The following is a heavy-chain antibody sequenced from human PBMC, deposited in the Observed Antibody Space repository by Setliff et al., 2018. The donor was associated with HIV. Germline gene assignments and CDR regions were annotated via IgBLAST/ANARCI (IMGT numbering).Heavy chain of an antibody. V-gene: IGHV1-2*02. CDR3: ARGPPIVVVPAALLTFDY. Sequence: ASVKVSCKASGYTFTGHYMHWVRQAPGQGLEWMGWINPSSGGTNYAQKFQGRVTLTRDTSISTAYMELSRLRSDDTAVYYSARGPPIVVVPAALLTFDYWGQGTLVTVSS. D-gene: IGHD2-2*01. CDR2: INPSSGGT. J-gene: IGHJ4*02. CDR1: GYTFTGHY.